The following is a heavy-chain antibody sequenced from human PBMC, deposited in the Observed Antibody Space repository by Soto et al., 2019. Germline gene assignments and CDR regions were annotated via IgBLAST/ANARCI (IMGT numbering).Heavy chain of an antibody. J-gene: IGHJ6*02. Sequence: QVRLQESGPGLVKPSQTLSLICTVSGGSISSRGSYWTWIRQHPGKGLEWIGYIYYSGDAYYNPSLKSRVTLSVDTSKNQFSLNLTSVTAADMAVYYCARDQQRFLESTNAYYYYGMDVWGQGTTVTVSS. CDR3: ARDQQRFLESTNAYYYYGMDV. D-gene: IGHD3-3*01. CDR1: GGSISSRGSY. CDR2: IYYSGDA. V-gene: IGHV4-31*03.